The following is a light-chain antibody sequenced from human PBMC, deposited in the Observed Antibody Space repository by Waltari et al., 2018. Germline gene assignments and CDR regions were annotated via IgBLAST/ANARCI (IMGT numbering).Light chain of an antibody. CDR1: SSDVGNYNL. CDR2: EVT. V-gene: IGLV2-23*02. Sequence: QSALTQPASVSGSPGQSITISCTGTSSDVGNYNLVSWYQHHQGKVPKLMIYEVTKRPSGISNRFSGSKSGNTASLTISGLQAEDEGDYYCCSYAGSRIVVFGGGTKMTVL. J-gene: IGLJ2*01. CDR3: CSYAGSRIVV.